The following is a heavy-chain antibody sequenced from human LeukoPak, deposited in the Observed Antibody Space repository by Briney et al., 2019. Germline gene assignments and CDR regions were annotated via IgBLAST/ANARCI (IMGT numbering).Heavy chain of an antibody. CDR3: ARGPPNYYGSGSYYRFSWFDP. Sequence: ASVKVSCKASGYTFTSYDINWVRQATGQGLEWMGWMNPNSGNTGYAQKFQGRVTMTRNTPISTAYMELSSLRSEGTAVYYCARGPPNYYGSGSYYRFSWFDPWGQGTLVTVSS. CDR2: MNPNSGNT. J-gene: IGHJ5*02. CDR1: GYTFTSYD. V-gene: IGHV1-8*01. D-gene: IGHD3-10*01.